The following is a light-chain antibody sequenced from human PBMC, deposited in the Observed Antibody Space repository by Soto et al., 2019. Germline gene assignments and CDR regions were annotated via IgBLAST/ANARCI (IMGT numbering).Light chain of an antibody. V-gene: IGLV2-14*01. Sequence: QSVLTQPASVSGSPGQSITISCTGTSSDVGAYDYVSWYQQHPDKAPKLIIFVVSNRPSGVSNRFSGSKSGNTASLTISGHQAEDEADYYCSLYTSSDTPYVFGTGTKLTVL. CDR2: VVS. CDR1: SSDVGAYDY. J-gene: IGLJ1*01. CDR3: SLYTSSDTPYV.